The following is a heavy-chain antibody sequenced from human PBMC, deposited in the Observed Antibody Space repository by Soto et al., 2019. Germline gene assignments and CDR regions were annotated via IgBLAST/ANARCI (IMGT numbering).Heavy chain of an antibody. CDR3: ARGGHVVVVTAAFDY. Sequence: QVQLVQSGAEVKKPGASVKVSCKASGNTFSNYYIHWVRQAPGQGLEWMGTINPSGGHTTYAQKFLGRVTMTTDTSTSTLYMELTSLRSEDTAVYYCARGGHVVVVTAAFDYWGQGTLVTVSS. CDR2: INPSGGHT. D-gene: IGHD2-21*02. J-gene: IGHJ4*02. CDR1: GNTFSNYY. V-gene: IGHV1-46*03.